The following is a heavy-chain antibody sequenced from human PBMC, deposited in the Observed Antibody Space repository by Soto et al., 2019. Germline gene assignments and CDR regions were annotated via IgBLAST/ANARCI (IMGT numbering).Heavy chain of an antibody. Sequence: QVQLVQSGAEVKKPVASIKVSCKTSGYTFTSYYLHWVRQAPGQGLEWMGIINPSGGGTSYAQKFQSRVTMTIDSSTSTVYMELSSLIYDDTAVYYCTRDRGTSMITKLFDYWGQGTLVTVSS. V-gene: IGHV1-46*03. CDR1: GYTFTSYY. D-gene: IGHD3-16*01. CDR3: TRDRGTSMITKLFDY. J-gene: IGHJ4*02. CDR2: INPSGGGT.